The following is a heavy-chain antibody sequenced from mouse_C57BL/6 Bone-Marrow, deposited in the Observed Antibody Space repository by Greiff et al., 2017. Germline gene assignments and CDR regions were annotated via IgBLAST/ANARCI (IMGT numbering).Heavy chain of an antibody. CDR2: IDPSDSYT. CDR1: GYTFTSYW. Sequence: QVQLQQPGAELVRPGTSVKLSCKASGYTFTSYWMHWVKQRPGQGLEWLGVIDPSDSYTNYNQKFKGKATLTVDTSSSTAYMQLSSLTSEDAAVYYCARNYDYAFDYWGQGTTLTVSS. V-gene: IGHV1-59*01. CDR3: ARNYDYAFDY. J-gene: IGHJ2*01. D-gene: IGHD2-4*01.